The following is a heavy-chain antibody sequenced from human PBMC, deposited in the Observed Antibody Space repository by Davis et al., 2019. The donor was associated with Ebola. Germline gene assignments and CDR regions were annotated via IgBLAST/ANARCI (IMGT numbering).Heavy chain of an antibody. CDR3: ARSSRYYYDSSGYSTTYYFDY. J-gene: IGHJ4*02. D-gene: IGHD3-22*01. CDR2: IYHSGST. V-gene: IGHV4-4*02. CDR1: GGSISSSNW. Sequence: MPSETLSLTCAVSGGSISSSNWWSWVRQPPGKGLEWIGEIYHSGSTNYSPSLKSRVTISVDKSKNQFSLKLSSVTAADTAVYYCARSSRYYYDSSGYSTTYYFDYWGQGTLVTVSS.